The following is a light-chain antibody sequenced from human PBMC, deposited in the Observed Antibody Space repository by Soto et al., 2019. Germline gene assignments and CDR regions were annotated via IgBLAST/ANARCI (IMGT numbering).Light chain of an antibody. V-gene: IGKV1-39*01. CDR2: TAS. CDR1: QNINGY. Sequence: DIQMTQSPSSLSASVGDRVTITCGASQNINGYLTWYQHKPGKAPKLLIYTASNLQGGVPSRFSGSGSGTDFTLTISSLQPEEFATYYCQQSYSTQTFGQGTKVDIK. CDR3: QQSYSTQT. J-gene: IGKJ1*01.